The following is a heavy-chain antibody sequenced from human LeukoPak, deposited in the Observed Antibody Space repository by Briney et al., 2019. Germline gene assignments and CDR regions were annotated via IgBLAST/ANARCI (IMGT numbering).Heavy chain of an antibody. CDR3: TTYSGVSCPF. V-gene: IGHV3-15*01. CDR1: GITFSNAW. Sequence: PGGSLRLSCAASGITFSNAWMTWVRQAPGKGLEWVGRIYRSSNGETTDYGAPVKVRFTMSRDDSKNTLYLQMNSLKTEDTAVYYCTTYSGVSCPFWGQGTLVTVSS. CDR2: IYRSSNGETT. D-gene: IGHD6-19*01. J-gene: IGHJ4*02.